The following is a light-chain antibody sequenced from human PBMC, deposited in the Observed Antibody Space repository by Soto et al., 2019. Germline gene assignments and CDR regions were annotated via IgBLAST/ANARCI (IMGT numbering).Light chain of an antibody. CDR3: SSYTSSSTHV. V-gene: IGLV2-14*03. CDR1: SSDIGAFTF. CDR2: DVN. Sequence: QSVLTQPASVSGSPGQSITISCTGTSSDIGAFTFVSRYQQHPGKVPKLMIFDVNRRPSGVSDRFSGSKSGNTASLTISGLQAEDEGDYYCSSYTSSSTHVFGSGTKLTVL. J-gene: IGLJ1*01.